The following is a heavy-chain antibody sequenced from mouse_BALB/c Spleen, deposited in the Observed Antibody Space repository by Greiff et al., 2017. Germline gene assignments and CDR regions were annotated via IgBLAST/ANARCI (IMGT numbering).Heavy chain of an antibody. CDR3: ARSGGYYGDWYFDV. CDR1: GYTFTDYN. CDR2: IYPYNGGT. Sequence: VQLQQSGPELVKPGASVKISCKASGYTFTDYNMHWVKQSHGKSLEWIGYIYPYNGGTGYNQKFKSKATLTVDNSSSTAYMELRSLTSEDSAVYYCARSGGYYGDWYFDVWGAGTTVTVSS. J-gene: IGHJ1*01. D-gene: IGHD1-1*01. V-gene: IGHV1S29*02.